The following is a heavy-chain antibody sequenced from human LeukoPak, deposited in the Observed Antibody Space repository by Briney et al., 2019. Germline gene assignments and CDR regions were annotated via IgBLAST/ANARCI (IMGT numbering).Heavy chain of an antibody. CDR1: GGSISSYY. J-gene: IGHJ6*02. V-gene: IGHV4-59*01. D-gene: IGHD6-13*01. CDR3: ARGGVYSSSWMSPYYYYYGMDV. CDR2: IYYSGST. Sequence: SETLSLTCTVSGGSISSYYWSWIRQPPGKGLEWVGYIYYSGSTNYNPSLKSRVTISVDTSKNQFSLKLSSVTAADTAVYYCARGGVYSSSWMSPYYYYYGMDVWGQGTTVTVSS.